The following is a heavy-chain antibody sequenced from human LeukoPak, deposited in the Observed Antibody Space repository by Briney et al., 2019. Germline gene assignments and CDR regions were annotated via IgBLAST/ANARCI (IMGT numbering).Heavy chain of an antibody. V-gene: IGHV1-8*01. Sequence: SVKVSRTASGYTFTSYDINWVRQATGQGHEWMGWMYPNSGNTGYSHKFQGRGTTTRATAISTAYIELSSMRSEDTAVDYCARGLIAARPDDDYWGQGTLVTVSS. D-gene: IGHD6-6*01. J-gene: IGHJ4*02. CDR1: GYTFTSYD. CDR2: MYPNSGNT. CDR3: ARGLIAARPDDDY.